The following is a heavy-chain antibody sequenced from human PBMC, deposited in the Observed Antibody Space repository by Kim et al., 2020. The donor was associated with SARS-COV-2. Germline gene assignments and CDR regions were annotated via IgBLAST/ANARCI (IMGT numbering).Heavy chain of an antibody. CDR2: FDPEDGET. D-gene: IGHD1-26*01. CDR3: ATAPVVVGSTLSDYYYYGMDV. Sequence: ASVKVSCKVSGYTLTELSMHWVRQAPGKGLEWMGGFDPEDGETIYAQKFQGRVTMTEDTSTDTAYMELSSLRSEDTAVYYRATAPVVVGSTLSDYYYYGMDVWGQGTTVTVSS. V-gene: IGHV1-24*01. J-gene: IGHJ6*02. CDR1: GYTLTELS.